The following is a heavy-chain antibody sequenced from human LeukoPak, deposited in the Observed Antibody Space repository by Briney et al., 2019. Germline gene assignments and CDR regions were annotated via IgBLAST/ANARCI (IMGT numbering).Heavy chain of an antibody. J-gene: IGHJ6*02. D-gene: IGHD2-2*01. Sequence: GGSLRLSCAASGFTFSSYAMSWVRQAPGKGLEWVSAISGSSSTTFYADSVKGRFTISRDNSMDTLFLQMNSLRAEDTAVYYCAKGMEWVVVPAALDVWGQGTTVAVSS. CDR2: ISGSSSTT. V-gene: IGHV3-23*01. CDR3: AKGMEWVVVPAALDV. CDR1: GFTFSSYA.